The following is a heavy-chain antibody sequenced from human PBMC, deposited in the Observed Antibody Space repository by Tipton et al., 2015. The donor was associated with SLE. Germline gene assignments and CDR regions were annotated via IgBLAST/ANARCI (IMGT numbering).Heavy chain of an antibody. CDR1: GFTFRSNA. CDR2: ISGSGGST. Sequence: GSLRLSCAASGFTFRSNAMSWVRQAAGKGLEWVSAISGSGGSTYYAESVKGRFTISRDNSKNTLYLQMNSLRADDTAIYYCSKGASGSYYNSRFDSWGQGTLVTVSS. D-gene: IGHD3-10*01. J-gene: IGHJ4*02. V-gene: IGHV3-23*01. CDR3: SKGASGSYYNSRFDS.